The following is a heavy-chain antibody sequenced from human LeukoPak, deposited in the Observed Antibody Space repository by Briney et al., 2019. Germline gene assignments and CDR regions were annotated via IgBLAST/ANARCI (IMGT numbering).Heavy chain of an antibody. D-gene: IGHD3-3*01. J-gene: IGHJ5*02. V-gene: IGHV3-23*01. CDR1: GFTFSSYA. CDR3: ARMTYYDFWRTPSGFDP. CDR2: ISGSGGST. Sequence: QPGGSLRLSCAASGFTFSSYAMSWVRQAPGKGLEWVSAISGSGGSTYYADSVKGRFTISRDNSKNTLYLQMNSLRAEDTAVYYCARMTYYDFWRTPSGFDPWGQGTLVTVSS.